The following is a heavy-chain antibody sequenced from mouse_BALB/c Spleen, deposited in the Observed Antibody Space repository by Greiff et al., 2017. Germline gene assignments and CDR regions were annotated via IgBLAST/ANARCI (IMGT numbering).Heavy chain of an antibody. V-gene: IGHV1-14*01. Sequence: EVQLQQSGPELVKPGASVKMSCKASGYTFTSYVMHWVKQKPGQGLEWIGYINPYNDGTKYNEKFKGKATLTSDKSSSTAYMELSSLTSEDSAVYYCARPYGNYVRYYAMDYWGQGTSVTVSS. J-gene: IGHJ4*01. D-gene: IGHD2-1*01. CDR2: INPYNDGT. CDR3: ARPYGNYVRYYAMDY. CDR1: GYTFTSYV.